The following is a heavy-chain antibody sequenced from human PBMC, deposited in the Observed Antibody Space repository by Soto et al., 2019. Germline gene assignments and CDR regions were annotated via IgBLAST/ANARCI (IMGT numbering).Heavy chain of an antibody. J-gene: IGHJ5*02. CDR3: ARHVSRSWYSSGEGLNWFDP. CDR1: GGSISSSSYY. V-gene: IGHV4-39*01. CDR2: IYYSGST. Sequence: SETLSLTCTVSGGSISSSSYYWGWIRQPPGKGLEWIGSIYYSGSTYYNPSLKSRVTISVDTSKNQFSLKLSSVTAADTAVYYCARHVSRSWYSSGEGLNWFDPWGQGTLVTVSS. D-gene: IGHD6-19*01.